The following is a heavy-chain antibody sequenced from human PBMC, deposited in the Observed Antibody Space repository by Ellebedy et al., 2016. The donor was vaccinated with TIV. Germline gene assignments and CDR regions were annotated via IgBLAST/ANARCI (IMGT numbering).Heavy chain of an antibody. CDR2: ISGSGGST. V-gene: IGHV3-23*01. Sequence: GESLKISCAASGFTFSSYGMHWVRQTPGKGLEWVSAISGSGGSTYYADSVKGRFTISRDNSKNTLYLQMNSLRAEDTAVYYCAKSPRDDYGGNSGFDAFDIWGQGTMVTVSS. J-gene: IGHJ3*02. D-gene: IGHD4-23*01. CDR3: AKSPRDDYGGNSGFDAFDI. CDR1: GFTFSSYG.